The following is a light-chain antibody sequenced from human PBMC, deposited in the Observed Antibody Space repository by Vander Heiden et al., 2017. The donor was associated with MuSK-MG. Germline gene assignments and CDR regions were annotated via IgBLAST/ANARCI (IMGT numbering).Light chain of an antibody. V-gene: IGKV1-33*01. CDR1: QDISNY. CDR2: DAS. Sequence: DIQMTQSPSSLSASVGDRVTITCQASQDISNYLNWYQQKPGKAPKLLIYDASNLETGGPSRFSGSGYGKDFTFTISSLQPEESATYYCQQYENLQWLGVTFGQGTRLEIK. J-gene: IGKJ5*01. CDR3: QQYENLQWLGVT.